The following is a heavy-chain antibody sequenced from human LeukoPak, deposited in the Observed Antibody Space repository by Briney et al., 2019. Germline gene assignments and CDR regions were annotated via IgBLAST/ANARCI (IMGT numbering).Heavy chain of an antibody. CDR3: ARGGGITGTPYYYYMDV. D-gene: IGHD1/OR15-1a*01. CDR1: GYTFTSYY. V-gene: IGHV1-69*13. Sequence: SVKVSCKASGYTFTSYYMHWVRQAPGQGLEWMGGIIPIFGTANYAQKSQGRVTITADESTSTAYMELSSLRSEDTAVYYCARGGGITGTPYYYYMDVWGKGTTVTVSS. J-gene: IGHJ6*03. CDR2: IIPIFGTA.